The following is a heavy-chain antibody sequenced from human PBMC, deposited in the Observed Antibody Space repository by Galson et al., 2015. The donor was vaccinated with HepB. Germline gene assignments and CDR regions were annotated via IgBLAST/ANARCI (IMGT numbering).Heavy chain of an antibody. CDR3: ARNSGYDSYYYYGMDV. CDR1: GYTFTSYG. V-gene: IGHV1-18*01. D-gene: IGHD5-12*01. CDR2: ISAYNGNT. J-gene: IGHJ6*02. Sequence: SVKVSCKASGYTFTSYGISWVRQAPGQGLEWMGWISAYNGNTNYAQKLQGRVTMTTDTSTSTAYMELRSLRSDDTAVYYCARNSGYDSYYYYGMDVWGQGTTVTVSS.